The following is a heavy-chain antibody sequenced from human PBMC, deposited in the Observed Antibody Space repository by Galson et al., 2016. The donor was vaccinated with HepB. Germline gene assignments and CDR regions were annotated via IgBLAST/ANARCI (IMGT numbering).Heavy chain of an antibody. CDR1: GDSVSSNTAA. V-gene: IGHV6-1*01. Sequence: CAISGDSVSSNTAAWSWIRQSLSRGLEWLGRTYYRSKWYNDYAVSVKSRVTINPDTSKNQFSLQLSPVTPDDTAIYYCARVDCIGTNCYPPPSKGTFDIWGQGTVVTVSS. CDR3: ARVDCIGTNCYPPPSKGTFDI. D-gene: IGHD2-2*01. CDR2: TYYRSKWYN. J-gene: IGHJ3*02.